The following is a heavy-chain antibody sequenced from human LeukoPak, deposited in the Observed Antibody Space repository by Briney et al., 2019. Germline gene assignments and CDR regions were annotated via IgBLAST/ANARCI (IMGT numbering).Heavy chain of an antibody. D-gene: IGHD3-10*01. Sequence: GGSLRLSCSASGFTFSRYAMHWVRQAPGKGLECVSAISSNGGSTYYADSVKGRFTISRDNSRNTLHLQMSSLRVEDTAVYYCVKDSSSGSYFDYWGQGTLVTVSS. CDR2: ISSNGGST. CDR3: VKDSSSGSYFDY. J-gene: IGHJ4*02. V-gene: IGHV3-64D*06. CDR1: GFTFSRYA.